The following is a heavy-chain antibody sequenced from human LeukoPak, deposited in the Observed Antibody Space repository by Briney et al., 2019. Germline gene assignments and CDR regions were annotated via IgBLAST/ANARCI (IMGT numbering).Heavy chain of an antibody. CDR2: IYYSGST. CDR1: GGSISSYC. D-gene: IGHD6-19*01. Sequence: PSETLSLTCTVSGGSISSYCWSWIRQPPGKGLEWIGYIYYSGSTNYNPSLKSRVTISVDTSKNQFSLKLSSVTAADTAVYYCARAVAVEYDPWGQGTLVTVSS. J-gene: IGHJ5*02. V-gene: IGHV4-59*08. CDR3: ARAVAVEYDP.